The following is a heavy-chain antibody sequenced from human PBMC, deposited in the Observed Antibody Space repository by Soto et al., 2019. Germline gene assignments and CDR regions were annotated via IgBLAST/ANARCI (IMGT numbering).Heavy chain of an antibody. Sequence: ASVKVSCKASGYSFSTYDISWLRQAPGQGPEWMGRISPKNGNTNYAQNFQDRVTMTADTSSSTAFMELRGLRSDDTAKYYCATSYDSGFDPWGQGTLVTVSS. CDR1: GYSFSTYD. V-gene: IGHV1-18*04. CDR3: ATSYDSGFDP. CDR2: ISPKNGNT. J-gene: IGHJ5*02. D-gene: IGHD3-3*01.